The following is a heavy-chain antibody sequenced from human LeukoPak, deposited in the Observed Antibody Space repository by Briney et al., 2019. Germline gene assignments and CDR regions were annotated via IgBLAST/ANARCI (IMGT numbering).Heavy chain of an antibody. V-gene: IGHV3-30-3*01. J-gene: IGHJ6*02. D-gene: IGHD6-19*01. CDR1: GFTFSSYA. Sequence: GGSLRLSCAASGFTFSSYAMHWVRQAPGKGLEWVAVISYDGSNKYYADSVKGRFTISRDNSKNTLYLQMNGLRAEDTAVYYCAKYSSGWYMGYGMDVWGQGTTVTVSS. CDR2: ISYDGSNK. CDR3: AKYSSGWYMGYGMDV.